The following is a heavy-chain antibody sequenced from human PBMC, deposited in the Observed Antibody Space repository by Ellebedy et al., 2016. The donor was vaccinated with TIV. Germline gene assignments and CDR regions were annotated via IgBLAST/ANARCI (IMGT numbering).Heavy chain of an antibody. CDR1: GDSISSDYW. D-gene: IGHD1-14*01. J-gene: IGHJ4*02. Sequence: SETLSLXCGVSGDSISSDYWWTWVRQPPEKGLEWTGEIYHFGTTNYNPSLKSRVTISVDKSKNQFSLRLTSMTAADTALYYCARVRRLTTLDSWGQGTLVTVSS. CDR3: ARVRRLTTLDS. V-gene: IGHV4-4*02. CDR2: IYHFGTT.